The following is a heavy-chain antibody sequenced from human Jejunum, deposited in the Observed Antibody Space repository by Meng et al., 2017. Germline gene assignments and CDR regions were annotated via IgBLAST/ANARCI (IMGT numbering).Heavy chain of an antibody. CDR1: GFSLSTTGVG. J-gene: IGHJ1*01. CDR3: AHRLLHM. D-gene: IGHD2/OR15-2a*01. V-gene: IGHV2-5*01. CDR2: IYWNDEK. Sequence: SGSTLVKPTQTLTLTCSFSGFSLSTTGVGVGWIRQSPGRPLEWLAFIYWNDEKHYRPSLKSRLTITKDNSKNQVVLTMTNMDPVDTGTYYCAHRLLHMWGQGTLVTVSS.